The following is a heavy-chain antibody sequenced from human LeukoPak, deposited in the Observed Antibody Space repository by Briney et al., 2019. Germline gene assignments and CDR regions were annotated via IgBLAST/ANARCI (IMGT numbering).Heavy chain of an antibody. Sequence: TSETLSLTCTVSGGSVSSGSYYWSWIRQPPGKGLEWIGYIYYSGSTNYNPSLKSRVTISVDTSKNQFSLKLSSVTAADTAVYYCARGSTRFDPWGQGTLVTASS. CDR3: ARGSTRFDP. J-gene: IGHJ5*02. V-gene: IGHV4-61*01. CDR1: GGSVSSGSYY. CDR2: IYYSGST.